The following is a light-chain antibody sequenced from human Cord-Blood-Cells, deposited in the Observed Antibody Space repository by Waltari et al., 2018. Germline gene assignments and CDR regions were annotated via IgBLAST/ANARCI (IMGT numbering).Light chain of an antibody. CDR3: QQYNNWPPLT. CDR1: QSVSSN. CDR2: GAS. J-gene: IGKJ4*01. V-gene: IGKV3D-15*01. Sequence: PATLSVSPGERATLSCRASQSVSSNLAWYQQKPGQAPRLLIYGASIRATGIPARFSGSGSGTEFTLTISSLQSEDFAVYYCQQYNNWPPLTFGGGTKVEIK.